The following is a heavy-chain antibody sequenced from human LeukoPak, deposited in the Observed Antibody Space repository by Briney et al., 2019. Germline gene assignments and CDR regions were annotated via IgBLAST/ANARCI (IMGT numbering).Heavy chain of an antibody. CDR2: IKPDGSEK. CDR3: ARVGTPVYYYYMDV. J-gene: IGHJ6*03. D-gene: IGHD1-1*01. V-gene: IGHV3-7*01. Sequence: GGSLRLSCAASGLIFSKYWMTWVRQAPGKGLEWVASIKPDGSEKYYLDSVKGRFTISRDNAKNSLYLQMNSLRAEDTAVYYCARVGTPVYYYYMDVWGKGTTVTVSS. CDR1: GLIFSKYW.